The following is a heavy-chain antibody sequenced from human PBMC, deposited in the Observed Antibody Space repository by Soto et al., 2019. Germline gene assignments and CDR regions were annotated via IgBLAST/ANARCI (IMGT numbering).Heavy chain of an antibody. Sequence: PGGSLRLSCAASAFNFRDYWMSWVRQAPGKGLEWVAKINEDGSEKYYVDSVKGRFTISRDNAKNSLYLQMNSLTVEDTAMYYCARASSSTSGAIDYWGQGTLVTSPQ. D-gene: IGHD2-2*01. CDR2: INEDGSEK. J-gene: IGHJ4*02. CDR1: AFNFRDYW. CDR3: ARASSSTSGAIDY. V-gene: IGHV3-7*04.